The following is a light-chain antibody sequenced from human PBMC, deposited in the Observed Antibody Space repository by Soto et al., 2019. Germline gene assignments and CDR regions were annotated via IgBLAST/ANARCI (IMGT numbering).Light chain of an antibody. CDR1: SSNIGSYP. J-gene: IGLJ3*02. CDR2: TAT. CDR3: AAWDESLSSWV. V-gene: IGLV1-44*01. Sequence: QSVLTQPPSASATPGQRVAISCSGSSSNIGSYPVNWYQQLPGTAPKLLIHTATQRPSGVPDRFSGSKSGTSASLAISGLQSEDEADYYCAAWDESLSSWVFGGGTKLTVL.